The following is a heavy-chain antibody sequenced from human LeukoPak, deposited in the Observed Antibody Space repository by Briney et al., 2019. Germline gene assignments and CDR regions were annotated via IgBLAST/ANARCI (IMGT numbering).Heavy chain of an antibody. J-gene: IGHJ6*02. D-gene: IGHD1-26*01. V-gene: IGHV3-53*01. CDR3: ARESRYSGSYYNYGMDV. CDR2: IYSGGST. Sequence: GGSLRLSCAASGFTVSSNYMSWVRQAPGKGLEWVSVIYSGGSTYYADSVKGRFTISRDNSKNTLYLQMNSLRAEDTAVYYCARESRYSGSYYNYGMDVWGQGTTVTVSS. CDR1: GFTVSSNY.